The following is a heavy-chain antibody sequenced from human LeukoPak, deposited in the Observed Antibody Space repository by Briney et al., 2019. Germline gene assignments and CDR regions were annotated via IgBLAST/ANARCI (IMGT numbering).Heavy chain of an antibody. J-gene: IGHJ3*02. Sequence: PGRSLRLSCAASGFTFDDYAMHWVRRAPGKGLEWVSGISWNSGSIGYADSVRGRFTISRDNAKNSLYLQMNSLRAEDTALYYCAKDRVYFDWTNDAFDIWGQGTMVTVSS. CDR2: ISWNSGSI. D-gene: IGHD3-9*01. V-gene: IGHV3-9*01. CDR1: GFTFDDYA. CDR3: AKDRVYFDWTNDAFDI.